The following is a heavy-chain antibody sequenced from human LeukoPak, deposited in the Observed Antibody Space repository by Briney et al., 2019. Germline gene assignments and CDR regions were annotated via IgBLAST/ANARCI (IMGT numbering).Heavy chain of an antibody. V-gene: IGHV4-34*01. D-gene: IGHD4-17*01. CDR2: INHSGST. Sequence: SETLSLTCAVYGGSFSGYYWSCIRQPPGKGLEWIGEINHSGSTNYNPSLKSRVTISVDTSKNQFSLKLSSVTAADTAVYYCARDPYGDYRIDYWGQGTLVTVSS. CDR1: GGSFSGYY. J-gene: IGHJ4*02. CDR3: ARDPYGDYRIDY.